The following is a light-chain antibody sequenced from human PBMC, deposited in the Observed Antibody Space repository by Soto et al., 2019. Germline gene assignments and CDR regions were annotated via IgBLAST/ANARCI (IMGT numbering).Light chain of an antibody. CDR2: DVS. CDR1: SSDVGDYNY. V-gene: IGLV2-14*01. CDR3: SSYTSSSTHVV. Sequence: QSALTQPASVSGSPGQSITISCTGTSSDVGDYNYVSWYQQHPGKAPKLMIYDVSNRPSGVSNRFSGSKSGNTASLTISGLQAEDEADYYCSSYTSSSTHVVFGEGTKLTVL. J-gene: IGLJ2*01.